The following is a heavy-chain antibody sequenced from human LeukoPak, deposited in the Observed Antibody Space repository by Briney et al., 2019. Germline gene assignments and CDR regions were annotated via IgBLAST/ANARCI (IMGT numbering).Heavy chain of an antibody. Sequence: SVKVSCKAAGGTFSSYSISWVRQAPGQGLEWMGRIIPIFGTTNYAQKFQGRVTITTDVSTSTAYMELSSLRSEDTAVYYCARAPDSSGYYWNDAFDIWGQGTMVTVSS. CDR1: GGTFSSYS. CDR2: IIPIFGTT. D-gene: IGHD3-22*01. CDR3: ARAPDSSGYYWNDAFDI. V-gene: IGHV1-69*05. J-gene: IGHJ3*02.